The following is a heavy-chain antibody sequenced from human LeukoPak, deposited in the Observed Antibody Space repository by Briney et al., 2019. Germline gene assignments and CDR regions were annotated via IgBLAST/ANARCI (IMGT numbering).Heavy chain of an antibody. J-gene: IGHJ4*02. Sequence: SVKVSCKASGGTFSSYDISWVRQAPGQGLEWMGRIIPIFGTANYAQKFQGRVTITTDKSTSTAYMELSSLRSEDTAVYYCASSDYGDYRFDYWGQGTLVTVSS. CDR1: GGTFSSYD. V-gene: IGHV1-69*05. CDR3: ASSDYGDYRFDY. D-gene: IGHD4-17*01. CDR2: IIPIFGTA.